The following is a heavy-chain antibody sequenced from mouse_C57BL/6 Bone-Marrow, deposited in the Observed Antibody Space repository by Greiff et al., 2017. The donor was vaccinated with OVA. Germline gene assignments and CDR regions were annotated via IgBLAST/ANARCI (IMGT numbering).Heavy chain of an antibody. D-gene: IGHD2-3*01. V-gene: IGHV1-72*01. J-gene: IGHJ3*01. CDR2: IDPHSGGT. Sequence: VQLQQPGAELVKPGASVKLSCKASGYTFTSYWMHWVKQRPGRGLEWIGRIDPHSGGTKYNEKFKSKATLTVDKPSSTAYMQLSSLTSEDSAVYYCARWGELYDGYPWFAYWGQGTLVTVSA. CDR3: ARWGELYDGYPWFAY. CDR1: GYTFTSYW.